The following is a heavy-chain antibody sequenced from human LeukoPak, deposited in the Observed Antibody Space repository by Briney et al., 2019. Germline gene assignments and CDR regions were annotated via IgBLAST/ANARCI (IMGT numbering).Heavy chain of an antibody. CDR1: GYTLTELS. V-gene: IGHV1-24*01. CDR3: ATSKYYYGSGSPIDY. Sequence: ASVKVSCKVSGYTLTELSMHWVRQAPGKGLEWMGGFDPEDGETIYAQKFQGRVTMTEDTSTDTAYMELSSLRSEDTAVYYCATSKYYYGSGSPIDYWGQGTLVTVSS. CDR2: FDPEDGET. D-gene: IGHD3-10*01. J-gene: IGHJ4*02.